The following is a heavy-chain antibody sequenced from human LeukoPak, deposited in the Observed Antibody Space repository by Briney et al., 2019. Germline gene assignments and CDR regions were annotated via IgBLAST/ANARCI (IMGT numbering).Heavy chain of an antibody. V-gene: IGHV3-7*04. Sequence: PGGSLRLSCAASGFTFSNYWMSWVRQAPGKGLEWVASIKQDGSEKYYVDSVKGRFTISRDSAQNSLYLQMKSLRDEDTAVYYCARANYGDGPYYYYMDVWGKGTTVTVSS. CDR1: GFTFSNYW. CDR3: ARANYGDGPYYYYMDV. D-gene: IGHD4-17*01. J-gene: IGHJ6*03. CDR2: IKQDGSEK.